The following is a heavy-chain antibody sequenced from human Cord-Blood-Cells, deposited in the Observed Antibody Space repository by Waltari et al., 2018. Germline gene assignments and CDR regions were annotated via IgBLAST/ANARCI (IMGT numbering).Heavy chain of an antibody. CDR2: IYYSGST. Sequence: QLQLQESGPGLVKPSETLSLTCTVSGGSISSSSYYWGWIRQPPGKGLEWIGSIYYSGSTYYNPSLKSRVTISVDTSKNQFSLKLSSVTAADTAVYYCASPSRGHHLYYFDYWGQGTLVTVSS. J-gene: IGHJ4*02. CDR3: ASPSRGHHLYYFDY. V-gene: IGHV4-39*01. CDR1: GGSISSSSYY.